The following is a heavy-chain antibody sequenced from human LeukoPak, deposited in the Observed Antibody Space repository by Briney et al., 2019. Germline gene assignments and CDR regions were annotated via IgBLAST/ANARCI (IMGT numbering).Heavy chain of an antibody. V-gene: IGHV4-34*01. CDR1: GGSFSGYY. Sequence: SETLSLTCAVYGGSFSGYYWSWIRQPPGKGLEWIGEINHSGSTNYNPSLKSRVTISVDTSKNQFSLKLSSVTAADTAVYYCARSGGLHIRRRGSGFDYRGQGTLVTVSS. CDR2: INHSGST. J-gene: IGHJ4*02. D-gene: IGHD3-16*01. CDR3: ARSGGLHIRRRGSGFDY.